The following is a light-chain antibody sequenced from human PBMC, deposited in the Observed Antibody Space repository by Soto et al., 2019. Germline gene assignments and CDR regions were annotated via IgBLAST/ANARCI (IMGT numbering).Light chain of an antibody. V-gene: IGLV1-47*02. Sequence: QPVLTQPPSASATPGQRVTISCSGSSANIGSNYVYWYQQLPGTAPKLLIYSSNQRPSGVPARFSGSKSGTSGSLAISGLRSEDEADYYCAAWDDSLSGYVFGTGTKVTVL. CDR1: SANIGSNY. CDR2: SSN. CDR3: AAWDDSLSGYV. J-gene: IGLJ1*01.